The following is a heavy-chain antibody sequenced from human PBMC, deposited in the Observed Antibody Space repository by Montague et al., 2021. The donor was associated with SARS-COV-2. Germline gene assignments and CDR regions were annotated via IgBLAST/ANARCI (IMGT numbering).Heavy chain of an antibody. CDR3: ARLRGYDYGLLYYYYMDV. V-gene: IGHV3-48*03. J-gene: IGHJ6*03. CDR2: ISSSGVTI. Sequence: SLRLSCAASGFTFSSYETNWVRQAPGKGLEWVSYISSSGVTIYYADSVKGRFTISRDYAKNSLYLQMNSLRAEDTAVYYCARLRGYDYGLLYYYYMDVWGKGTTVTVSS. CDR1: GFTFSSYE. D-gene: IGHD5-12*01.